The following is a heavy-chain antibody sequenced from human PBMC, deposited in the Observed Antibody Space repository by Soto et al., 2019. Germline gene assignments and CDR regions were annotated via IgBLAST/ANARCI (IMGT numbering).Heavy chain of an antibody. CDR1: GFTFSSYE. Sequence: EVQLVESGGGLVQPGGSLRLSCAASGFTFSSYEMNWVRQAPGKGLEWVSYISSSGSTIYYADSVKGRFTISRDNAKNSLYVQMNSLRAEDTAVYYCARLENGDYVSPFDYWGQGTLVTVSS. CDR3: ARLENGDYVSPFDY. CDR2: ISSSGSTI. V-gene: IGHV3-48*03. J-gene: IGHJ4*02. D-gene: IGHD4-17*01.